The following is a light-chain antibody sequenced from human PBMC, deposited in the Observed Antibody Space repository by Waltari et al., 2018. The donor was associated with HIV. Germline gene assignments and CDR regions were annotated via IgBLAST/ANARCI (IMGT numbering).Light chain of an antibody. V-gene: IGLV2-11*01. CDR2: DVT. J-gene: IGLJ3*02. CDR3: CSYAGSYTLV. Sequence: QSALTQPRSVSGSPGQSVTISCTGTSSDVGGYKYVSWYQQHPATAPKLMIYDVTKRPSGVPDRFSGSKSVNTASLTISGLEAEDEADYYCCSYAGSYTLVFGGGTKLTVL. CDR1: SSDVGGYKY.